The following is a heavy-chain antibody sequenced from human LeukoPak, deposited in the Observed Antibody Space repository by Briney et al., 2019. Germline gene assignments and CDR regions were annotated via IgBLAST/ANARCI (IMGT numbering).Heavy chain of an antibody. CDR2: ISSSTNYI. D-gene: IGHD5-12*01. J-gene: IGHJ4*02. V-gene: IGHV3-21*01. CDR1: GFTFSTYT. Sequence: PGGSLRLSCAASGFTFSTYTMNWVRQAPGKGLEWVSSISSSTNYIYYADSVKGRFTISRDNAKNPLYLQMNSLRAEDTAVYYCARDGGSGYDAYYFDYWGQGTLVTVSS. CDR3: ARDGGSGYDAYYFDY.